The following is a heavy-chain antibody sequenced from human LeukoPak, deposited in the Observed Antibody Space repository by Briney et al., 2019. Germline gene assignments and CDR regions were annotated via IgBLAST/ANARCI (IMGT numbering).Heavy chain of an antibody. CDR3: AKDGDGYHN. J-gene: IGHJ4*02. V-gene: IGHV3-7*01. Sequence: GGSLRLSCAASGFTFSSYRMNWVRQAPGKGLEWVANIKEDGSAQYYADSVKGRFTISRDNTKNSLYLQMNSLTAEDTAMYYCAKDGDGYHNWGQGALVTVSS. CDR1: GFTFSSYR. CDR2: IKEDGSAQ. D-gene: IGHD3-9*01.